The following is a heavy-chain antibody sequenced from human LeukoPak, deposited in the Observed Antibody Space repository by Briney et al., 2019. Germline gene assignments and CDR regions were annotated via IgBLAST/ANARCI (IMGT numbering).Heavy chain of an antibody. J-gene: IGHJ3*02. CDR3: ARGPSRWLQLDAFDI. V-gene: IGHV4-39*01. D-gene: IGHD5-24*01. Sequence: SETLSLTCTVSGGSISSSSYYWGWIRQPPGKGLEWIGSIYYSGSTYYSPSLKSRLTISVDTSKNQSSLKLSSVTAADTAVYYCARGPSRWLQLDAFDIWGQGTMVTVSS. CDR1: GGSISSSSYY. CDR2: IYYSGST.